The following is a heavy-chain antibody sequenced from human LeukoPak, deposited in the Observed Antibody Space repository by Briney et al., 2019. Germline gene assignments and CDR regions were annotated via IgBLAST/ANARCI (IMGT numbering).Heavy chain of an antibody. Sequence: GGSLRRSCVVSGLSFGNYEMNWVRQFPGKGLEWVLYISSDDNTIHYADSVKGRFTFSRDNAKRSVYRQMNGLRAEDTAVLYCASRQPYYGYDYWGRGTQVTVSS. J-gene: IGHJ4*02. CDR1: GLSFGNYE. CDR2: ISSDDNTI. V-gene: IGHV3-48*03. D-gene: IGHD5-12*01. CDR3: ASRQPYYGYDY.